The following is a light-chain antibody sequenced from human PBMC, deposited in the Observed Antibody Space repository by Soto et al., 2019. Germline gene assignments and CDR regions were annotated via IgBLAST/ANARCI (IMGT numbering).Light chain of an antibody. Sequence: QPVLTQSPSASASLGASVKLTCTLSSGHGTYTIAWHQQQPDKGPRYLMNLDSDGSHYKGDGIPDRFSGSSSGAERYLTNSSLQSEDEADYYCQTWATGPDWVFGGGTKLTVL. J-gene: IGLJ3*02. CDR3: QTWATGPDWV. CDR2: LDSDGSH. CDR1: SGHGTYT. V-gene: IGLV4-69*01.